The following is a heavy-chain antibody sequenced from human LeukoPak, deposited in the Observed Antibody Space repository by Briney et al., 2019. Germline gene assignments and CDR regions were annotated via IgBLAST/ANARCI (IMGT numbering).Heavy chain of an antibody. CDR1: GFSFSSFA. J-gene: IGHJ4*02. CDR2: ISGSGAGT. CDR3: AKDSAVAAPGDY. D-gene: IGHD6-19*01. V-gene: IGHV3-23*01. Sequence: GGSLRLSCAASGFSFSSFAMNWVRQAPGKGLEWVSAISGSGAGTYYADSVKGRFTISRDNSKNTLSLQMNSLRVEDTAVYYCAKDSAVAAPGDYWGQGTLVTVSS.